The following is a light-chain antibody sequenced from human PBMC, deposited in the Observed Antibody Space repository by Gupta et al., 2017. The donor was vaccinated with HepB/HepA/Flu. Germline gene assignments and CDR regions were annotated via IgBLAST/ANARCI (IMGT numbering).Light chain of an antibody. CDR3: AAWDDSLRGVV. J-gene: IGLJ2*01. V-gene: IGLV1-47*01. Sequence: QSVVTQPPSASGTPGQRVTISCSGSSSNIGSNYVYWYQQLPGTAPKLRISRNNQRPSGVPDRFSGSKSGTSASRAISGLRSEDEADYYCAAWDDSLRGVVFGGGTKLTVL. CDR1: SSNIGSNY. CDR2: RNN.